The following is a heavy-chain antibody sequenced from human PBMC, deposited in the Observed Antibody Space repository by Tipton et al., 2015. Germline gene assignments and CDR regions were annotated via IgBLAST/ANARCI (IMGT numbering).Heavy chain of an antibody. Sequence: SLRLSCAASGFTFSSYGIHWVRQAPGKGLEWVAVIWYDGSNEYYADSVKGRFTISRDNSKNTLYLQMNGLRAEDTALYYCAKQTFDYWGQGTLVTVSS. V-gene: IGHV3-33*06. CDR2: IWYDGSNE. CDR3: AKQTFDY. CDR1: GFTFSSYG. J-gene: IGHJ4*02.